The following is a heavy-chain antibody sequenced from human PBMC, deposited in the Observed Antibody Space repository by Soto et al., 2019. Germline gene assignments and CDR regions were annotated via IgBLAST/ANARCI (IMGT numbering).Heavy chain of an antibody. CDR2: IYYSGST. J-gene: IGHJ4*02. CDR1: GGSISSSSYY. Sequence: SETLSLTCTVSGGSISSSSYYWGWIRQPPGKGLEWIGSIYYSGSTYYNPSLKSRVTISVDTSKNQFSLKLSSVTAADTAVYYCARHPEDTAMDLYYFDYWGQGTLVTVSS. V-gene: IGHV4-39*01. CDR3: ARHPEDTAMDLYYFDY. D-gene: IGHD5-18*01.